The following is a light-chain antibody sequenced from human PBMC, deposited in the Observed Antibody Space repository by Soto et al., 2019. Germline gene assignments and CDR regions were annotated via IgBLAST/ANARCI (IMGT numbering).Light chain of an antibody. CDR3: AAWDDSLNGWV. V-gene: IGLV1-44*01. J-gene: IGLJ3*02. CDR2: SNN. CDR1: SSNIGSNI. Sequence: QSVLTQPPSASGTPGQRVTISCSGSSSNIGSNIVNWYQQFPGTAPKLLIYSNNQRPSGVPDRFSGSKSGTSASLAISGLQSEAEADYYCAAWDDSLNGWVFGGGTKVTVL.